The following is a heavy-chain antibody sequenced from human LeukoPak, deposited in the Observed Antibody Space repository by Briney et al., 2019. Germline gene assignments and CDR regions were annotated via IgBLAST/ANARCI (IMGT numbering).Heavy chain of an antibody. CDR2: IYHSGST. D-gene: IGHD2-2*02. Sequence: PSETLSLTCTVSGGSISSGGYYWSCIRQPPGKGLECIGYIYHSGSTYYNPSLKSRVTISVDRSKNQFSLKLSSVTAADTAVYYCARADCSSTSCYIFDYWGQGTLVTVSS. V-gene: IGHV4-30-2*01. J-gene: IGHJ4*02. CDR3: ARADCSSTSCYIFDY. CDR1: GGSISSGGYY.